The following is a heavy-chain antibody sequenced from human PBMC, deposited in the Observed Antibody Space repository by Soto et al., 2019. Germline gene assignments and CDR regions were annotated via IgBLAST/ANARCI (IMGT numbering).Heavy chain of an antibody. Sequence: GGSLRLSCAASGFTFINYAMHWVRQAPGKGLEWVAVISYDGSNKYYADSVKGRFTISRDNSKNTMYLQMNSLSAEDTAVYHCAKNQGVELVPLATVDWFDPWGQRSVVTSPQ. CDR3: AKNQGVELVPLATVDWFDP. V-gene: IGHV3-30-3*01. D-gene: IGHD1-26*01. CDR2: ISYDGSNK. J-gene: IGHJ5*02. CDR1: GFTFINYA.